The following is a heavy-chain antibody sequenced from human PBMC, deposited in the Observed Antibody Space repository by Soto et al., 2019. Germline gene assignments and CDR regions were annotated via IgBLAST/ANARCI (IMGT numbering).Heavy chain of an antibody. D-gene: IGHD5-12*01. Sequence: SETLSLTCTFSGGSISSGGYYWSWLRQHPGKGLEWIGYIYYSGSTNYNPSLKSRVTISVDTSKNQFSLKLSSVTAADTVVYYCASRSYSGYDFDYWGQGTMVTVSS. CDR3: ASRSYSGYDFDY. CDR1: GGSISSGGYY. J-gene: IGHJ4*03. V-gene: IGHV4-61*08. CDR2: IYYSGST.